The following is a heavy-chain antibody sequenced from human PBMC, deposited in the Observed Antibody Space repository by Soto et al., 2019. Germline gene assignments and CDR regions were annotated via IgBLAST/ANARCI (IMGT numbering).Heavy chain of an antibody. V-gene: IGHV3-21*01. Sequence: ESGGGLVKPGGSLRLSCAASGFTFSSYSMNWVRQAPGKGLEWVSSISSSSSYIYYADSVKGRFTISRDNAKNSLYLQMNSLRAEDTAVYYCARGGVYGDYYFDYWGQGTLVTVSS. CDR2: ISSSSSYI. CDR1: GFTFSSYS. D-gene: IGHD4-17*01. J-gene: IGHJ4*02. CDR3: ARGGVYGDYYFDY.